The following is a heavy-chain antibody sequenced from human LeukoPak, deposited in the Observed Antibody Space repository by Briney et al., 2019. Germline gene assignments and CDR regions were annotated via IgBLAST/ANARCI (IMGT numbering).Heavy chain of an antibody. CDR3: ARRQGCSNTACPPDC. J-gene: IGHJ4*02. CDR2: IYPGDSDS. Sequence: GESLQISCRGSGYSFATYWIGWVRQMPGKGLEWMGIIYPGDSDSRYSPSFQGQVTMSVDKSISTAYLQWSSLKASDTAMYYCARRQGCSNTACPPDCWGQGTLVTVSS. D-gene: IGHD2-2*01. V-gene: IGHV5-51*01. CDR1: GYSFATYW.